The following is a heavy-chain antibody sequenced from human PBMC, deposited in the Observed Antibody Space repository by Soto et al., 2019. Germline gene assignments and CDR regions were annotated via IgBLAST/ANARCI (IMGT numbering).Heavy chain of an antibody. CDR3: AKDGAAAYHAFDI. CDR1: GFTFDDYA. Sequence: GGSLRLSCAASGFTFDDYAMHWVRQAPGKGLEWVSGISWNSGSIGYADSVKGRFTISRDNAKNSLYLQMNSLRAEDTALYYCAKDGAAAYHAFDIWGQGTMVTVSS. D-gene: IGHD6-13*01. J-gene: IGHJ3*02. CDR2: ISWNSGSI. V-gene: IGHV3-9*01.